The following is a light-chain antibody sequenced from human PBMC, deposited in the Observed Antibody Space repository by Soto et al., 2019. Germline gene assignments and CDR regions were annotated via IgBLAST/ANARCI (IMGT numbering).Light chain of an antibody. J-gene: IGKJ1*01. CDR3: QQYYSTPQT. Sequence: DIVMTQSPDSLAVSLGERATINCKSSQSILYSSINKNYLAWYQQKPGQPPKLLIYWASTRESGVPDRFSGSGSGTDFTLTISSLQAEDVAVYYCQQYYSTPQTFGQGTKVEI. V-gene: IGKV4-1*01. CDR2: WAS. CDR1: QSILYSSINKNY.